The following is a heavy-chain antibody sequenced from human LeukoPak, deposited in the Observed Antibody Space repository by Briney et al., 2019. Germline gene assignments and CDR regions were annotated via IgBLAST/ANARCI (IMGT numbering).Heavy chain of an antibody. CDR3: AKDEAAYYYDSSGGHAFDI. Sequence: PGGSLRLSCAASGFPFSTYAMSWVRQAPGKGLEWVSAISGSGGSTYYADSVKGRFTISRDNSKNTLYLQMNSLRAEDTAVYYCAKDEAAYYYDSSGGHAFDIWGQGTMVTVSS. CDR1: GFPFSTYA. J-gene: IGHJ3*02. V-gene: IGHV3-23*01. D-gene: IGHD3-22*01. CDR2: ISGSGGST.